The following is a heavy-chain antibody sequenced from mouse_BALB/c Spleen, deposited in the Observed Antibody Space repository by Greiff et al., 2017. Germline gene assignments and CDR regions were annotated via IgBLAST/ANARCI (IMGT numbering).Heavy chain of an antibody. D-gene: IGHD2-3*01. CDR3: ARFPRDDGYYGYYAMDY. CDR1: GYSITSDYA. J-gene: IGHJ4*01. CDR2: ISYSGST. Sequence: DVKLVESGPGLVKPSQSLSLTCTVTGYSITSDYAWNWIRQFPGNKLEWMGYISYSGSTSYNPSLKSRISITRDTSKNQFFLQLNSVTTEDTATYYCARFPRDDGYYGYYAMDYWGQGTSVTVSS. V-gene: IGHV3-2*02.